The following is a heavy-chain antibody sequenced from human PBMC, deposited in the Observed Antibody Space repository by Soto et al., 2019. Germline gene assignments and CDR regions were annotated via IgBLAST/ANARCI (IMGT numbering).Heavy chain of an antibody. CDR3: ARAGTHWYFDL. CDR1: GFTFSSYD. CDR2: IDTTGNS. V-gene: IGHV3-13*01. D-gene: IGHD1-7*01. J-gene: IGHJ2*01. Sequence: EVQLVESGGGLVQPGGSLRLSCAASGFTFSSYDMHWVRQATGKGLEWVSAIDTTGNSYYPGSVKRRFTISRENAKNSLDLQMNSLTAGDTAVYYCARAGTHWYFDLWGRGTLVTVSS.